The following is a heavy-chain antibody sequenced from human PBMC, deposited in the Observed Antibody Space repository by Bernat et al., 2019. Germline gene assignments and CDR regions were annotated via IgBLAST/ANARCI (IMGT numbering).Heavy chain of an antibody. J-gene: IGHJ3*02. D-gene: IGHD2-15*01. CDR1: GFTFSNAW. Sequence: EVQLVESGGGLVKPGGSLRLSCAASGFTFSNAWMSWVRQAPGKGLEWVGRIKSKTDGGTTDYAAPVKGRFTISRDDSKNTLYLQMNSLKTEYTAVYYCTTGVVVVAATKDAFDIWGQGTMVTVSS. CDR3: TTGVVVVAATKDAFDI. V-gene: IGHV3-15*01. CDR2: IKSKTDGGTT.